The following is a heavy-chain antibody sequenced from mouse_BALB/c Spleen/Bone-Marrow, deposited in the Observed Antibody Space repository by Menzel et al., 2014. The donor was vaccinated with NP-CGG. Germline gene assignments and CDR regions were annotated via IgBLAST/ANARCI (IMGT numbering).Heavy chain of an antibody. Sequence: QVHVKQSGAELVKPGASVKLSCKASGYTFTSYYMYWVKQRPGQGLEWIGVINPGSGSTNQNEKFKDKATLTADTSSNTAYMQLSSLTSDDSAVYFCARYDGYLDYWGQGTTLTVSS. D-gene: IGHD2-3*01. CDR3: ARYDGYLDY. V-gene: IGHV1-77*01. CDR2: INPGSGST. CDR1: GYTFTSYY. J-gene: IGHJ2*01.